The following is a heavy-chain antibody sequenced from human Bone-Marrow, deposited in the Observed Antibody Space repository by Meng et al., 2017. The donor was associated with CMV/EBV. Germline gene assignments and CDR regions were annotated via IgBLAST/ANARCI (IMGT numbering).Heavy chain of an antibody. CDR2: INWNGGST. J-gene: IGHJ6*02. Sequence: GGSLRLSCAASGFTFDDYGMSWVRQAPGKGLEWVSGINWNGGSTGYADSVKGRFTISRDNAKNSLYLQMNSLRAEDTAVYYCARVHYDFWSGSPYGMDVWGQGTTVTVSS. V-gene: IGHV3-20*04. CDR3: ARVHYDFWSGSPYGMDV. CDR1: GFTFDDYG. D-gene: IGHD3-3*01.